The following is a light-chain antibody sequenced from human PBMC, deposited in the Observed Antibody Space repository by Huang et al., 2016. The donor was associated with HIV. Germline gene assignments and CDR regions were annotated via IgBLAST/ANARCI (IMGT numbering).Light chain of an antibody. V-gene: IGKV3-15*01. CDR3: QQYNDWPWT. CDR2: GVN. J-gene: IGKJ1*01. Sequence: EIVMTQSPGTLSVSPGERATLSCRASQSVRNEVAWFQQKPGQAPRLLIYGVNIRPSGTPAGFSGSGSGTEFTLTISSLQSEDFAIYYCQQYNDWPWTFGQGTKVEIK. CDR1: QSVRNE.